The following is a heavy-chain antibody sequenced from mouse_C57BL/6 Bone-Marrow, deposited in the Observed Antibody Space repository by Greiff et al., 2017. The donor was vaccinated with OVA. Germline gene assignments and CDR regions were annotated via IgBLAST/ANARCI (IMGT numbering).Heavy chain of an antibody. CDR2: IDPDTGGT. CDR1: GYSFTDYE. J-gene: IGHJ2*01. D-gene: IGHD2-5*01. V-gene: IGHV1-15*01. Sequence: VQLLQSGAELVRPGASVTLSCKVSGYSFTDYEMHWVKQTSVHGLEWIGAIDPDTGGTAYNQLFKGKVILTADKASSTAYMELRSQTSEDSAVYYCTRSYSNYGDFDYWGQGTTLTVSS. CDR3: TRSYSNYGDFDY.